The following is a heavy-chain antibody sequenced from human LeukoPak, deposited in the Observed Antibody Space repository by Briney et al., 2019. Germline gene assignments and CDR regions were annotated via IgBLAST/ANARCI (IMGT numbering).Heavy chain of an antibody. CDR2: ISSSSSYI. V-gene: IGHV3-21*01. Sequence: GGSLGLSCAASGFTFSSYAMSWVRQAPGKGLEWVSSISSSSSYIYYADSVKGRFTISRDNAKNSLYLQMNSLRAEDTAVYYCARDGGSGWSTGVLDYWGQGTLVTVSS. CDR3: ARDGGSGWSTGVLDY. J-gene: IGHJ4*02. D-gene: IGHD6-19*01. CDR1: GFTFSSYA.